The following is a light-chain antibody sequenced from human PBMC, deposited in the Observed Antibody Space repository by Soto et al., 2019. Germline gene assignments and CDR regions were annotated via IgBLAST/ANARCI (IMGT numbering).Light chain of an antibody. V-gene: IGKV3-20*01. CDR3: QQYGSSPPIT. CDR1: QSVSSSY. J-gene: IGKJ5*01. Sequence: EIVLTQSPGTLSLSPGERATLSCRASQSVSSSYLAWYQQKPGQAPRLLIYGASSRATGIPDRFSGSGSGTDFTLPISRREPEDFAVDYCQQYGSSPPITFGQGTRLEIK. CDR2: GAS.